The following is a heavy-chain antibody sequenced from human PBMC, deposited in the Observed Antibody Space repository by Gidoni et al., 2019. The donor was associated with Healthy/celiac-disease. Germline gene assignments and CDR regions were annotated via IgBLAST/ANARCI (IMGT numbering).Heavy chain of an antibody. CDR2: IRSKANSDAT. CDR3: TRHSIQFGAFDI. CDR1: GFTFSGSA. Sequence: EVQLFESGGGLVQPVGSLKLSCAASGFTFSGSAMHWVRQASGKGLEWVGRIRSKANSDATAYAASVKGRFTISRDDSKNTAYLQMNSLKTEDTAVYYCTRHSIQFGAFDIWGQGTMVTVSS. V-gene: IGHV3-73*01. D-gene: IGHD3-16*01. J-gene: IGHJ3*02.